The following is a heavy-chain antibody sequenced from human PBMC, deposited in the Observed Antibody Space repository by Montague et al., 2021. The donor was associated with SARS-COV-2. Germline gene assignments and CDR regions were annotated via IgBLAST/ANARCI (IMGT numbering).Heavy chain of an antibody. CDR3: VRDTGSAQAGFDA. CDR2: TNYRSKWTS. D-gene: IGHD4-17*01. V-gene: IGHV6-1*01. CDR1: GDSVWSNTAA. Sequence: CAISGDSVWSNTAAWNWIRQSPSGGLEWLGRTNYRSKWTSDYATSVEGRISINPDTSKNQFFLHLRSVAPEDTGVYYCVRDTGSAQAGFDAWGQGTLVTVSS. J-gene: IGHJ4*02.